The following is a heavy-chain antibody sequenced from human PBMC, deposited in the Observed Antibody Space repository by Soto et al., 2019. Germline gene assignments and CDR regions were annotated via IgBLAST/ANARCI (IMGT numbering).Heavy chain of an antibody. CDR1: GFTFSSYA. CDR3: ARRIPFGYGMDV. J-gene: IGHJ6*02. CDR2: ITSSGGNT. Sequence: EVQLVESGGGLVQPGGSLRLSCAASGFTFSSYAMHWVRQAPATGLEYVSVITSSGGNTDYASSVKGRFTISRDNSKNTLYLQSVRLRAEEMAVYYCARRIPFGYGMDVWGQGATVTVSS. V-gene: IGHV3-64*01. D-gene: IGHD2-21*01.